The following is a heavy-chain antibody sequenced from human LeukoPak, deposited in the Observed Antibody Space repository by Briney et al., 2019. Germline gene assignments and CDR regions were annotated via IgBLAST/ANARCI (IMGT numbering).Heavy chain of an antibody. CDR1: GFTFSSYT. CDR3: AKSWNYYDSSGDDALDI. CDR2: ISGSGIST. V-gene: IGHV3-23*01. Sequence: GGSLRLSCAASGFTFSSYTMNWVRQAPGKGLEWVSGISGSGISTYYADSVKGRFTISRDNSKNTLYLQMNSLRVEDTAVYYCAKSWNYYDSSGDDALDIWGQGTMVTVSS. D-gene: IGHD3-22*01. J-gene: IGHJ3*02.